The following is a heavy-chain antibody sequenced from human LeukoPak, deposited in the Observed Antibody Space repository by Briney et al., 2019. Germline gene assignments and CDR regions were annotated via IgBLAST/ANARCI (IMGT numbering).Heavy chain of an antibody. CDR1: GGSISGYY. CDR2: IYNSGST. J-gene: IGHJ4*02. V-gene: IGHV4-59*08. CDR3: ARYGSGTYPRFDY. Sequence: SETLSLTCTVSGGSISGYYWSWIRQSPGKGLEWIGYIYNSGSTNYNPSLQSRVTISVDTSKNQFSLNLSSVTAADTAVYYCARYGSGTYPRFDYWGQGTLVTVSS. D-gene: IGHD3-10*01.